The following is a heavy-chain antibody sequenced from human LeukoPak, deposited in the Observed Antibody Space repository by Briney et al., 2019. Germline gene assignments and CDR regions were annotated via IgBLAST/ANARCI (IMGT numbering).Heavy chain of an antibody. V-gene: IGHV3-30*18. CDR1: GFTFSSYG. CDR3: AKERGEGGDMDV. D-gene: IGHD3-10*01. J-gene: IGHJ6*04. CDR2: ISYDGSNK. Sequence: PGRSLRLSCAASGFTFSSYGMQWVRQAPGKGLEWVAVISYDGSNKYYADSVKGRFTLSRDNSKNTLYLQMNSLRAEDTAVYYCAKERGEGGDMDVWGKGTTVTVSS.